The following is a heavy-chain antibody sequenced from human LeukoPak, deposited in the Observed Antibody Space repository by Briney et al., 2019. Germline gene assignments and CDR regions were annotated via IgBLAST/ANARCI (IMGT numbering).Heavy chain of an antibody. V-gene: IGHV3-74*01. J-gene: IGHJ4*02. CDR3: ARAPGGSNDY. CDR2: INSDGSST. Sequence: GGSLRLSCAASGFTFRSYWMHWVRQAPEKGLVWVSRINSDGSSTNYADSVKGRFTISRDNAKNTLYLQMNSLRAEDTAVYYCARAPGGSNDYWGQGTLVTVSS. CDR1: GFTFRSYW. D-gene: IGHD1-26*01.